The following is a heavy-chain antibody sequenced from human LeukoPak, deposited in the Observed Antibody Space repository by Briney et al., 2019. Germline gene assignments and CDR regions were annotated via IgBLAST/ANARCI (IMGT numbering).Heavy chain of an antibody. V-gene: IGHV3-7*01. D-gene: IGHD4-17*01. CDR2: IKPDGSEK. J-gene: IGHJ4*02. CDR3: AEVSNYGDSSF. Sequence: QPGASLRLSCAASGFSFSSYWMSWVRQVPGKGPEWVANIKPDGSEKYYVDSVKGRFMVSRDNAKNSLYLQMNSLRAEDTAMYYCAEVSNYGDSSFWGQGTLVTVSS. CDR1: GFSFSSYW.